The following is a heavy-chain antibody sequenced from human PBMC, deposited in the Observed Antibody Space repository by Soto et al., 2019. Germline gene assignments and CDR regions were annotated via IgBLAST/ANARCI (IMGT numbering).Heavy chain of an antibody. D-gene: IGHD5-12*01. CDR1: GFAFSSYA. V-gene: IGHV3-23*01. J-gene: IGHJ4*02. CDR2: ISRRGDNT. CDR3: AKFSGYAS. Sequence: GGSLRLSCAASGFAFSSYALNWVRQAPGKRLEWVSGISRRGDNTDYADSVKGRFTISRDDSKNTLYLQMNTLRAEDTAVYYCAKFSGYASWGQGALVTVSS.